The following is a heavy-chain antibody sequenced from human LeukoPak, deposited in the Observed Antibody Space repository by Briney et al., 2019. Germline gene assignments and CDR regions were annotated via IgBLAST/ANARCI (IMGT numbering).Heavy chain of an antibody. Sequence: GASVKVSCKASVYTFTSYYMHWVRQAPGQGLEWMGIINPSGGSTSYAQKFQGRVTMTRDTSTSTVYMELSSLRSEDTAVYYCASGYDSSGYYYPYFQHWGQGTLVTVSS. CDR2: INPSGGST. D-gene: IGHD3-22*01. CDR1: VYTFTSYY. CDR3: ASGYDSSGYYYPYFQH. J-gene: IGHJ1*01. V-gene: IGHV1-46*01.